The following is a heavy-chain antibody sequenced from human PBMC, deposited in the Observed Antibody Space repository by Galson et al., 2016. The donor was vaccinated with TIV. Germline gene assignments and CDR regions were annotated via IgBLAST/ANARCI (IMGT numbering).Heavy chain of an antibody. CDR3: TRQVGSGYDPYFYYYYGMDV. V-gene: IGHV3-73*01. J-gene: IGHJ6*02. Sequence: SLRLSCAASGFIFSGSAMHWVRQASGKGLEWVGRIRSKANNYATAYAASVKGRFTISRDDPKNTAYLQMNSLKTEDTAVYYCTRQVGSGYDPYFYYYYGMDVWGQGTTVTVSS. CDR2: IRSKANNYAT. CDR1: GFIFSGSA. D-gene: IGHD5-12*01.